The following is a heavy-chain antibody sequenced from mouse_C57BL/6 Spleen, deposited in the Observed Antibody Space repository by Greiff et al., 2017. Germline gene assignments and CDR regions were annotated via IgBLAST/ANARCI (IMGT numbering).Heavy chain of an antibody. CDR1: GFTFSSYT. CDR3: ASLYRGYFGY. J-gene: IGHJ2*01. D-gene: IGHD1-1*01. CDR2: ISGGGGNT. Sequence: EVQRVESGGGLVKPGGSLKLSCAASGFTFSSYTMSWVRQTPEKRLEWVATISGGGGNTYYPDSVKGRCTISRDNAKNTLYLQMSGLRSEDTALYYCASLYRGYFGYWGQGTTLTVSS. V-gene: IGHV5-9*01.